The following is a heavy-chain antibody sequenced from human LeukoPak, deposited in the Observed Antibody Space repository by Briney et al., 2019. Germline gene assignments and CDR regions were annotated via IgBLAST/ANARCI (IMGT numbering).Heavy chain of an antibody. CDR1: GGSISSSNW. V-gene: IGHV4-4*02. CDR2: IYHSGST. D-gene: IGHD1-26*01. J-gene: IGHJ4*02. CDR3: ARDSSARRRWGLLEYYFDY. Sequence: PSGTLSLTCAVSGGSISSSNWWSWVRQPPGKGLEWIGEIYHSGSTNYNPSLKSRVTISVDKSKNQFSLKLSSVTAADTAVYYCARDSSARRRWGLLEYYFDYWGQGTLVTVSS.